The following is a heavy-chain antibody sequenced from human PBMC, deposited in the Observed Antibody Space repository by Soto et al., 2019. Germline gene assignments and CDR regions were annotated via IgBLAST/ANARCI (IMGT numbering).Heavy chain of an antibody. J-gene: IGHJ4*02. CDR3: AKSMHDYGAH. D-gene: IGHD4-17*01. V-gene: IGHV3-48*01. CDR1: GFTFSSYS. Sequence: EVQLVESGGGLVQPGGSLRLFCAASGFTFSSYSMNWVRQAPGKGLEWVSYISSGGISIYYADSVKGRFTISRDNAKNSLYLQMNSLRVDDTAVYHCAKSMHDYGAHWRQGTLVTVSS. CDR2: ISSGGISI.